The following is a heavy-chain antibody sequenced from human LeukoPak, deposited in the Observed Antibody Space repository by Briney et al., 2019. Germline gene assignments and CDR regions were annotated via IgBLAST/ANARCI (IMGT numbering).Heavy chain of an antibody. Sequence: SGGSLRLSCAASGCTFSSYSMNWVRQAPGKGLEWVSSISSSSSYIYYADSVKGRFTISRDNAKNSLYLQMNSLRAEDTAVYYCARDIVSSSWYGPDYWGQGTLVTVSS. J-gene: IGHJ4*02. CDR2: ISSSSSYI. CDR3: ARDIVSSSWYGPDY. CDR1: GCTFSSYS. V-gene: IGHV3-21*01. D-gene: IGHD6-13*01.